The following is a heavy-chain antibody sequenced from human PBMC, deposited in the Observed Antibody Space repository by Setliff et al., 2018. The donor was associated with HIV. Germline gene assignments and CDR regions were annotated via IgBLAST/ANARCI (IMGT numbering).Heavy chain of an antibody. Sequence: PSETLSFTCAVSNYSINSGYYWCWIRQPPGKGLEWIGSINHSGNTNSNPSLKSRVTISVDPSKSQFSLRLNSVTAADTATYYCARGPESVAPRMCAFDIWGQGTMVTVSS. CDR3: ARGPESVAPRMCAFDI. CDR2: INHSGNT. CDR1: NYSINSGYY. V-gene: IGHV4-38-2*01. D-gene: IGHD6-6*01. J-gene: IGHJ3*02.